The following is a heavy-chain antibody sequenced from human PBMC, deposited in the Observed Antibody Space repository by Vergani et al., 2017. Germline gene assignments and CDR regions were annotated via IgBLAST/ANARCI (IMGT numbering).Heavy chain of an antibody. V-gene: IGHV4-39*07. D-gene: IGHD3-3*01. CDR1: GGSISSSSYY. CDR3: ARGESYDFWSGYHYWYFDL. Sequence: QLQLQESGPGLVKPSETLSLTCTVSGGSISSSSYYWSWIRQPPGKGLEWIGEINHSGSTNYNPSLKSRVTISVDTSKNEFSLKLSSVTAADTAVYYCARGESYDFWSGYHYWYFDLWGRGTLVTVSS. CDR2: INHSGST. J-gene: IGHJ2*01.